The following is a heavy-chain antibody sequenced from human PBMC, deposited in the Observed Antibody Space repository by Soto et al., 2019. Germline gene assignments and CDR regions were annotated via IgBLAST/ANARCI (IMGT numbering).Heavy chain of an antibody. J-gene: IGHJ1*01. CDR2: VNPSGGST. CDR3: AREENCSDGICYSEYFQR. CDR1: GYIFTAYS. D-gene: IGHD2-15*01. V-gene: IGHV1-46*01. Sequence: ASLKVSCKASGYIFTAYSMHWVRKAPGQGLEWMGVVNPSGGSTNYAQKFQGRITMTRDTSTSTVYMDLSSLTSEDTAVYYCAREENCSDGICYSEYFQRWGQGTLVTVS.